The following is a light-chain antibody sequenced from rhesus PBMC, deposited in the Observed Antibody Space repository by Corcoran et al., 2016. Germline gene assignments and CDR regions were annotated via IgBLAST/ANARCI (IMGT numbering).Light chain of an antibody. CDR2: AAS. CDR3: LQHNSYPYS. J-gene: IGKJ2*01. CDR1: QGISSY. V-gene: IGKV1-28*01. Sequence: DIQMTQSPSSLSASVGDTVTITCRASQGISSYLNWFQQKPGKAPKLLIYAASSLESGVPSRFSGSGSGTEFTLTISSLQPEDFAAYYGLQHNSYPYSFGQGTKVEIK.